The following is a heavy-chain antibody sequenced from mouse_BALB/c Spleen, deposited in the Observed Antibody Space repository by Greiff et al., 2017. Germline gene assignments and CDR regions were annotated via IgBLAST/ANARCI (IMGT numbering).Heavy chain of an antibody. J-gene: IGHJ4*01. V-gene: IGHV5-6-5*01. CDR3: ARGLFRYDVRAMAY. Sequence: EVQLQESGGGLAKPGGSLKLSCAASGFTFSSYAMPWVRQTPEKRLEWVAYISSGGGTYYPDHVKCRFTISRDNARNILYLQMSSLRSEDTAMYYCARGLFRYDVRAMAYWGQGTSVTVSS. CDR1: GFTFSSYA. CDR2: ISSGGGT. D-gene: IGHD2-14*01.